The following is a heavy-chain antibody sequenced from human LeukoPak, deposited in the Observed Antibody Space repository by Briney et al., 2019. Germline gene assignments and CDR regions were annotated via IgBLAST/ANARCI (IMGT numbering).Heavy chain of an antibody. J-gene: IGHJ4*02. V-gene: IGHV3-21*01. CDR1: GFTFSSYS. CDR3: ARDRIAAAGTPDY. CDR2: ISSSSSYI. D-gene: IGHD6-13*01. Sequence: GGSLRLSRAASGFTFSSYSMNWVRQAPRKGLEWVSSISSSSSYIYYAHSVKGRFTISRDNAKNSLYLQMNSLRAEDTAVYYCARDRIAAAGTPDYWGQGTLVTVSS.